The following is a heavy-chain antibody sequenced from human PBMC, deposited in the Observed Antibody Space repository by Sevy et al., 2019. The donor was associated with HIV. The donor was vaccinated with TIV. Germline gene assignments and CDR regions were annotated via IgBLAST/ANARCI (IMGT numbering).Heavy chain of an antibody. CDR3: ARELWPGDY. V-gene: IGHV3-7*01. CDR1: GFTFSDYF. Sequence: GRSLRLSCAASGFTFSDYFMGWVRQAPGRGLEWVANINQDGSQKNYVDSVKGRFTISRDNAKNSLYLQMNRLRVDDTAVYYCARELWPGDYWGQGTLVTVSS. J-gene: IGHJ4*02. D-gene: IGHD2-21*01. CDR2: INQDGSQK.